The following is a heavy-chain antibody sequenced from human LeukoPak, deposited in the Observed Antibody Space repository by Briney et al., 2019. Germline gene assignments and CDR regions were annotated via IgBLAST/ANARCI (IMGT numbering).Heavy chain of an antibody. J-gene: IGHJ4*02. Sequence: GESLQISCKGSGYSFTSYWIGWVRQMPGKGLEWMGIIYPGDSDTRYSPSFQGQVTISADKSISTAYLQWSSLKASDTAMYYCARQVNYYDSSGYYLGPFDYWGQGTLVTVSS. V-gene: IGHV5-51*01. CDR3: ARQVNYYDSSGYYLGPFDY. CDR1: GYSFTSYW. CDR2: IYPGDSDT. D-gene: IGHD3-22*01.